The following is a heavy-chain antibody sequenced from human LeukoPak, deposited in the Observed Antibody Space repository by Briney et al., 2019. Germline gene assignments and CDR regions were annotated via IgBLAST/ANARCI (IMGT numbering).Heavy chain of an antibody. CDR1: GYTFTGYY. J-gene: IGHJ3*02. Sequence: ASVKVSRKASGYTFTGYYMHWMRQAPGQGLEWIGWINCKSGATSYAQKFRGRVTMTKDRPIRTAYMELSRLKSDDTAIYYCARQSLDYYETLDAFDIWGQGTVVTVSS. D-gene: IGHD3-22*01. CDR3: ARQSLDYYETLDAFDI. V-gene: IGHV1-2*02. CDR2: INCKSGAT.